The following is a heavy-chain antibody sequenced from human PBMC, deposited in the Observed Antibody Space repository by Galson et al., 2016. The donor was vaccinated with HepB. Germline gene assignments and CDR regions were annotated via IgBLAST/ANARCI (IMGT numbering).Heavy chain of an antibody. D-gene: IGHD1-26*01. CDR3: VQGSTAPAV. J-gene: IGHJ6*04. CDR2: IRRSGNST. CDR1: GFTFRNYG. Sequence: SLRLSCAASGFTFRNYGMPWVRQAPGKGLEVVSSIRRSGNSTDYADSVKGRFTISRDNSKNTLYLQMNSLTADDTAIYYCVQGSTAPAVWGKGTTVTVSS. V-gene: IGHV3-23*01.